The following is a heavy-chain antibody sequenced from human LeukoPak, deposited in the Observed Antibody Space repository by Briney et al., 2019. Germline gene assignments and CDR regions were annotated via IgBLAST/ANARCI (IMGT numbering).Heavy chain of an antibody. V-gene: IGHV4-31*03. D-gene: IGHD3-10*01. CDR1: GGSIRSGSFY. CDR2: IYYSGTT. CDR3: ARDQGGVVRGVIDWFDP. J-gene: IGHJ5*02. Sequence: SETLSLTCTVSGGSIRSGSFYWTWIRQHPGKGLEWIGYIYYSGTTYYNPSLKSRVSISIDTSKNQFALKLSSVTAADTAVYYCARDQGGVVRGVIDWFDPWGQGALVTVSS.